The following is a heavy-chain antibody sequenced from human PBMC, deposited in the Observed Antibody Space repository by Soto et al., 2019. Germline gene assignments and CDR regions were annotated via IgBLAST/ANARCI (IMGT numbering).Heavy chain of an antibody. D-gene: IGHD3-10*01. V-gene: IGHV3-7*03. Sequence: GGSLRLSCEASGFTFRGFTFRSYWMIWVRQAPGKGLEWVASINQDGSAKKYGKSVEGRFTISRDNDKNSLYLQMNNLSADDTAVYYCAKCGSGCYYSVWGQGATVTVSS. CDR3: AKCGSGCYYSV. CDR1: GFTFRGFTFRSYW. CDR2: INQDGSAK. J-gene: IGHJ6*02.